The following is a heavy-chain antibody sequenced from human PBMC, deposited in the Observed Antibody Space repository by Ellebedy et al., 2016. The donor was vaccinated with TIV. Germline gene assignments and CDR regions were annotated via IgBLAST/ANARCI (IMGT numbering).Heavy chain of an antibody. J-gene: IGHJ5*02. D-gene: IGHD3-16*01. Sequence: SETLSLXXAVSGAPSGNYFWSWIRQPPGKGLEWIGEVTHTGGTNYNPSLESRVSMSVDTSKNQFSVRLRSVTAADTAVYYCARIGGQMRGTSWFSPWGQGLRVTVSS. V-gene: IGHV4-34*01. CDR1: GAPSGNYF. CDR2: VTHTGGT. CDR3: ARIGGQMRGTSWFSP.